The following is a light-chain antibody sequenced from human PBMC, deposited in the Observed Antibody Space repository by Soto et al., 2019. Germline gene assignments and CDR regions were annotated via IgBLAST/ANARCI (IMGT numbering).Light chain of an antibody. V-gene: IGKV1-16*01. J-gene: IGKJ1*01. CDR1: QGVSAY. CDR2: AAS. CDR3: QQYNSYPWT. Sequence: DIQMTQSPSSLSASVGDRVTINCRASQGVSAYLLWYQQTQGKAPKLLIYAASSLESGVPSRFSGSGSGTEFTLTIGSLQPDDFATYYCQQYNSYPWTFGQGTKVEIK.